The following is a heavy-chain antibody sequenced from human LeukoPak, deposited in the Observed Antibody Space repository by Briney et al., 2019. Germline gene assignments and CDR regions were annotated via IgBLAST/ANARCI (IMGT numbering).Heavy chain of an antibody. D-gene: IGHD5-18*01. CDR2: ISAYNGNT. CDR3: ARDGGGVQLWASRMWDY. CDR1: GYTFTSYG. Sequence: ASVKVSCKASGYTFTSYGISWVRQAPGQGLEWMGWISAYNGNTNYAQKLQGRVTMTTDTSTSTAYMELRSLRSDDTAVYYCARDGGGVQLWASRMWDYWGQGTLVTVSS. J-gene: IGHJ4*02. V-gene: IGHV1-18*01.